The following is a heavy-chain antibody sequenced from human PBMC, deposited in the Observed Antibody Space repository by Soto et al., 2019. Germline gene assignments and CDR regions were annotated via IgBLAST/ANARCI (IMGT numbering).Heavy chain of an antibody. V-gene: IGHV1-18*01. CDR2: ISAYNGNT. D-gene: IGHD2-15*01. J-gene: IGHJ4*02. CDR3: ARGNDLGVVVAAPDY. CDR1: GYTFTSYG. Sequence: ASVKVSCKASGYTFTSYGISWVRQAPGQGLEWMGWISAYNGNTNYAQKLQGRVTMTTDTSTSTAYMELRSLRSDDTAVYYCARGNDLGVVVAAPDYWGQGTLVTVSS.